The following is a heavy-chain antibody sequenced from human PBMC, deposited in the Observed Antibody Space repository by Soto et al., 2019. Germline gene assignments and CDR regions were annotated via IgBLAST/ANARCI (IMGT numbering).Heavy chain of an antibody. CDR1: GGSISSGGYY. CDR2: IHHSGST. CDR3: VRGVLS. Sequence: QVQLLESGPGLVKASQTLSLTCNVSGGSISSGGYYWTWIRQHPGKGLEWIGNIHHSGSTFYNPSLKSRVSISVDTSKNQFSLKLSSVTAADTAVYFCVRGVLSWGQGTLVTVSS. D-gene: IGHD3-10*01. J-gene: IGHJ1*01. V-gene: IGHV4-31*03.